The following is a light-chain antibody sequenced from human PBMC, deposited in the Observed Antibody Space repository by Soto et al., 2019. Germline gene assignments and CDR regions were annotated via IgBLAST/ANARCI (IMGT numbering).Light chain of an antibody. CDR3: QQPYT. V-gene: IGKV3-11*01. CDR1: QSVSSY. CDR2: DAS. Sequence: EIVLAQSPATLSLSPGERATLSCRASQSVSSYLAWYQQKPGQAPRLLIYDASNRATGIPARFSGSGSGTDFTLTISSLEPEDFAVYYCQQPYTFGQGTKLEIK. J-gene: IGKJ2*01.